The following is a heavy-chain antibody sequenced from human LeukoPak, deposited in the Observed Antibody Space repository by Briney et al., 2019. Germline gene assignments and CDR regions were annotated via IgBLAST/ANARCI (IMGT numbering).Heavy chain of an antibody. D-gene: IGHD3-16*02. V-gene: IGHV4-4*07. J-gene: IGHJ4*02. CDR3: ARAGYTISSYRFDY. CDR2: IYTTGMT. CDR1: GGSINSYW. Sequence: SETLSLTCSVSGGSINSYWWSWIRQPTGKGLEFIGRIYTTGMTNYNPSLKSRVSMSVDTSKNQFSLELRSVTAADTAVYFCARAGYTISSYRFDYWGQGALVTVSS.